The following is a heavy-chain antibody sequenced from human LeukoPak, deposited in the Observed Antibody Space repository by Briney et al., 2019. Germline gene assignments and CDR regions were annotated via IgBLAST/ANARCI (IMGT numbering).Heavy chain of an antibody. CDR3: VGLRRNSDTSGFYYYYDF. J-gene: IGHJ4*02. D-gene: IGHD3-22*01. V-gene: IGHV3-21*01. CDR1: GYTFSSYS. Sequence: GGSLRLSCLASGYTFSSYSINWVRQAPGKGLEWVSSISVRSNYIYYADSVRGRFRISRDDARDSLYLQMNSLRAEDTAVYYCVGLRRNSDTSGFYYYYDFWGQGTLVTVSS. CDR2: ISVRSNYI.